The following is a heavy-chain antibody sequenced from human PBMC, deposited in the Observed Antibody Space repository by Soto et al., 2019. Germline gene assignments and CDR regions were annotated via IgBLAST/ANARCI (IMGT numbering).Heavy chain of an antibody. D-gene: IGHD6-13*01. Sequence: GESLKISCKGSGYSFTSYWIGWVRQMPGKGLEWMGIIYPGDSDTRYSPSFQGQVTISADKSISTAYLQWSSLKASDTAIYYCARTAAAGKYYYGVDVWGQGTTVTVSS. CDR2: IYPGDSDT. J-gene: IGHJ6*02. CDR1: GYSFTSYW. CDR3: ARTAAAGKYYYGVDV. V-gene: IGHV5-51*01.